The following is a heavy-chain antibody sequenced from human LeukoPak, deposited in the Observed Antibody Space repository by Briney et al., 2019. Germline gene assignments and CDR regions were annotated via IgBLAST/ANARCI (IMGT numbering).Heavy chain of an antibody. J-gene: IGHJ6*04. CDR2: INWNGGST. Sequence: GGSLRLSCAASGFTFDDYGMSWVRQAPGKGLEWVSGINWNGGSTGYADSVKGRFTISRDNAKKSLYLQMNSLRAEDTAVYYCAELGITMIGGVWGKGTTVTISS. V-gene: IGHV3-20*04. CDR3: AELGITMIGGV. D-gene: IGHD3-10*02. CDR1: GFTFDDYG.